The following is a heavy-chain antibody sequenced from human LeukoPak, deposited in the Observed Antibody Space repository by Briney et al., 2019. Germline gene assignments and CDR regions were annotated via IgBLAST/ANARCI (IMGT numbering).Heavy chain of an antibody. D-gene: IGHD3-16*01. J-gene: IGHJ6*03. Sequence: SVKVSCKASGDTFSRYAISWVRQAPGQGREWMGGIIPVLSTANYAQKFQDRVTITADESTSTTYMEPSSLKAEDTAVYYCATTGGDIYYYMGVWGKGTTVTISS. CDR2: IIPVLSTA. V-gene: IGHV1-69*13. CDR1: GDTFSRYA. CDR3: ATTGGDIYYYMGV.